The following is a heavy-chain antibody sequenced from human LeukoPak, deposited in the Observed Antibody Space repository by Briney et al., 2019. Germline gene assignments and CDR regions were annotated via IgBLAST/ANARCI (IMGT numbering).Heavy chain of an antibody. CDR1: GGSISSSSYY. V-gene: IGHV4-39*07. CDR3: ARARNYYDSSGFYYEGDAFDI. Sequence: SETLSLTCTVSGGSISSSSYYWGWIRQPPGKGLEWIGSIYYSGSTYYNPSLKSRVTISVDTSKNQFSLKLSSVTAADTAVYYCARARNYYDSSGFYYEGDAFDIWGQGTTVTVSS. J-gene: IGHJ3*02. D-gene: IGHD3-22*01. CDR2: IYYSGST.